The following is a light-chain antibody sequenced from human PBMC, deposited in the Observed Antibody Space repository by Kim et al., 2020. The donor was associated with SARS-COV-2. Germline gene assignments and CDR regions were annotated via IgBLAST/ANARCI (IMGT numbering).Light chain of an antibody. Sequence: ETVLRQSPGTLRLYPGERATLSCRASQSVRSSFLAWYQQKPGQAPRLLIYDASSRASGIADRFSGRGSGTDVTLTISRLQPEDSAVYYCQQYGDLPLTFGGGTKVDIK. J-gene: IGKJ4*01. CDR2: DAS. CDR3: QQYGDLPLT. CDR1: QSVRSSF. V-gene: IGKV3-20*01.